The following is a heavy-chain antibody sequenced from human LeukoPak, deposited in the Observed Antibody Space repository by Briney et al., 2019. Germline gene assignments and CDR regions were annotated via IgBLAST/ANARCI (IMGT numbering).Heavy chain of an antibody. CDR3: ARDYCSSTSCLFDY. Sequence: ASVKVSCKTYGYTFTSHGISWVRQAPGQGLEWMGRINPNSGDTNYAQKFQGRVTMTRDTSISTAYMELSRLRSDDTAVYYCARDYCSSTSCLFDYWGQGTLVTVSS. V-gene: IGHV1-2*06. CDR1: GYTFTSHG. CDR2: INPNSGDT. J-gene: IGHJ4*02. D-gene: IGHD2-2*01.